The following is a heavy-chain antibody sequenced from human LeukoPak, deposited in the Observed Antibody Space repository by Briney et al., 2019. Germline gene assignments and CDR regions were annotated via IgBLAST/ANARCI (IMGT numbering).Heavy chain of an antibody. Sequence: GGPLRLPCEVSGFIFSTYSMPWFRQAPGKGLEGGALIWYDGRTKFHADSVRGGFTISRDNSANTLYLQMSSLRVEDTAVYYCAREWGRIAVAGGPGYWGQGALVTDSS. D-gene: IGHD6-19*01. CDR2: IWYDGRTK. J-gene: IGHJ4*02. CDR1: GFIFSTYS. V-gene: IGHV3-33*01. CDR3: AREWGRIAVAGGPGY.